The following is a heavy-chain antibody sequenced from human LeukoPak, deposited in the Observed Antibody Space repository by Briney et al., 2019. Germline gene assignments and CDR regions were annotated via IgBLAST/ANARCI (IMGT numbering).Heavy chain of an antibody. CDR2: IYHSGTT. D-gene: IGHD3-9*01. CDR3: ARLPTGYPNWFDP. V-gene: IGHV4-39*01. CDR1: GGSIISSSYN. J-gene: IGHJ5*02. Sequence: SETLSLTCAVFGGSIISSSYNWGWIREPPGEGLEWIGTIYHSGTTYYNPSLKSRVTISVDTSKNQFFLKLSSVTAADTAVYYCARLPTGYPNWFDPWGQGSLVTVSS.